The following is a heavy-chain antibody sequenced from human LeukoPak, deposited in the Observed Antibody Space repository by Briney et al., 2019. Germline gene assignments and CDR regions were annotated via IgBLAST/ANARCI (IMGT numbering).Heavy chain of an antibody. CDR3: ARYAVAGSNLYFDY. V-gene: IGHV4-4*07. Sequence: SETLSLNCTVSGGSIDTYYWSWIRQPAGKGLEWVGRISSSGSTNYNPSLTSRVTMSVDTYNNQFSLKVTSVTAADTAVYYCARYAVAGSNLYFDYWGQGTLVTVSS. J-gene: IGHJ4*02. D-gene: IGHD6-19*01. CDR2: ISSSGST. CDR1: GGSIDTYY.